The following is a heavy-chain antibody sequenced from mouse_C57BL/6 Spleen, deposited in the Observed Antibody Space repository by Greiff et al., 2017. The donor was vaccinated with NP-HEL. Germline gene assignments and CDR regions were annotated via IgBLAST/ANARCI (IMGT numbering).Heavy chain of an antibody. V-gene: IGHV1-76*01. D-gene: IGHD1-1*02. J-gene: IGHJ3*01. CDR3: ARDGLWSRGAY. CDR2: IYPGSGNT. CDR1: GYTFTDYY. Sequence: QVQLQQSGAELVRPGASVKLSCKASGYTFTDYYINWVKQRPGQGLEWIARIYPGSGNTYYNEKFKGKATLTAEKSSSTAYMQLSSLTSEDSAVYFCARDGLWSRGAYWGQGTLVTVSA.